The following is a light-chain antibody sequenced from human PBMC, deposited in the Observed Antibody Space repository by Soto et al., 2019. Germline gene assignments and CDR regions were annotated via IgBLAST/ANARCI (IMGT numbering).Light chain of an antibody. CDR2: HNN. J-gene: IGLJ1*01. Sequence: QSVLTQPPSVSAAPGQRVTISCTGSSSNIGADSDVHWYQQLPGTAPKLPISHNNNRPSGVPDRFSGSKSGTSASLAITGLQAEDEADYYCQSSNNPLSGCIFGSGTKGTVL. CDR1: SSNIGADSD. CDR3: QSSNNPLSGCI. V-gene: IGLV1-40*01.